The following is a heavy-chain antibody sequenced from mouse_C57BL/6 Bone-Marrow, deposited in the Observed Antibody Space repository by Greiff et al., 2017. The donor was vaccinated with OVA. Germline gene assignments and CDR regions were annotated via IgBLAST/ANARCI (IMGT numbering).Heavy chain of an antibody. Sequence: VQLQPSGPELVKPGASVKISCKASGYAFSSSWMNWVKQRPGKGLEWIGRIYPGDGDTNYNGKFKGKATLTADKSSSTAYMQLSSLTSEDSAVYFCAVATDYAMDYWGQGTAVTVSS. CDR3: AVATDYAMDY. J-gene: IGHJ4*01. CDR2: IYPGDGDT. CDR1: GYAFSSSW. V-gene: IGHV1-82*01. D-gene: IGHD1-1*01.